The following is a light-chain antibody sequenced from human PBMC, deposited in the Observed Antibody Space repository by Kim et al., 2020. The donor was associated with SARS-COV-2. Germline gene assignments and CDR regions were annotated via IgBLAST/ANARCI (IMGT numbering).Light chain of an antibody. CDR1: SSDVGSYNR. J-gene: IGLJ2*01. CDR2: EVS. V-gene: IGLV2-18*02. CDR3: SSYTSSSTVV. Sequence: GQSVTLSCTGPSSDVGSYNRVSWYQQPPGTAPKLMIYEVSNRPSGVPDRFSGSKSGNTASLTISGLQAEDEADYYCSSYTSSSTVVFGGGTQLTVL.